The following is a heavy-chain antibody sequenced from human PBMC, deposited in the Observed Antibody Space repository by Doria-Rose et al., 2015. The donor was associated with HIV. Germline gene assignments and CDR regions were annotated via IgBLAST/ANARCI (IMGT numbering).Heavy chain of an antibody. D-gene: IGHD3-22*01. Sequence: WIRQPPGKALEWLARIDWDDDKFYSTSLKTRLTISKDTSKNQVVLTMTNMDPVDTATYYCARSYYDTSGYSATGDAFDIWGPGAMVTVSS. CDR2: IDWDDDK. V-gene: IGHV2-70*04. CDR3: ARSYYDTSGYSATGDAFDI. J-gene: IGHJ3*02.